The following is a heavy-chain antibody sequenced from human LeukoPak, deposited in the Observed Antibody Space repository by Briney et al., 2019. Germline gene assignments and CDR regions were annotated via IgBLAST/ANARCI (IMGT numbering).Heavy chain of an antibody. CDR2: IWFDGSNK. Sequence: PGGSLRLPCAASGFTFSSYGMHWVRQAPGKGLEWVAVIWFDGSNKYYADSVKGRFTISRDNSKNTLYLQMDSLRAEDTAVYYCARDKLSSRDGYATLDYWGQGTLVTVSS. CDR1: GFTFSSYG. J-gene: IGHJ4*02. CDR3: ARDKLSSRDGYATLDY. V-gene: IGHV3-33*01. D-gene: IGHD5-24*01.